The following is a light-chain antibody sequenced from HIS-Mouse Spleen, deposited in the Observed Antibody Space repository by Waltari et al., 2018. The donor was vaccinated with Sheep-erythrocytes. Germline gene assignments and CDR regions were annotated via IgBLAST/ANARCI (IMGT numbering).Light chain of an antibody. CDR2: EGI. CDR3: CSYAGSSTWV. V-gene: IGLV2-23*01. J-gene: IGLJ3*02. Sequence: QSALTQPASVSGSPGQSITISCTGTSSDVGSYNLVSWYQQHPGKAPKLMIYEGIKRPSGVLNRFSGSKSGNTASLTISGLQAEDEAYYYCCSYAGSSTWVFGGGTKLTVL. CDR1: SSDVGSYNL.